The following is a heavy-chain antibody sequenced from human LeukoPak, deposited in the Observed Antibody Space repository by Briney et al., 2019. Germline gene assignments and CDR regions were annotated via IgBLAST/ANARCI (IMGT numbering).Heavy chain of an antibody. V-gene: IGHV3-33*08. Sequence: QPGRSLRLSCAASGFTFSSYGMHWVRQAPGKGLEWVAVIWYGGSNKYYADSVKGRFTISRDNAKNSLYLQMNSLRAEDTAVYYCASPPTHEDYWGQGTLVTVSS. CDR2: IWYGGSNK. J-gene: IGHJ4*02. CDR1: GFTFSSYG. CDR3: ASPPTHEDY.